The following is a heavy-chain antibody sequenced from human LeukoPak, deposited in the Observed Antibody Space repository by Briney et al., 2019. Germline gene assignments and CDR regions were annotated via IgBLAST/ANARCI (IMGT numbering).Heavy chain of an antibody. J-gene: IGHJ4*02. Sequence: ASVKVSCKASGGTFSSYAISWVRQAPGQGLEWMGGIIPIFGTANYAQKFQGRVTITTDESTSTAYMELSSLRSEDTAVYYCASGAAEASTFGYWGQGTLVTVSS. D-gene: IGHD6-13*01. V-gene: IGHV1-69*05. CDR1: GGTFSSYA. CDR2: IIPIFGTA. CDR3: ASGAAEASTFGY.